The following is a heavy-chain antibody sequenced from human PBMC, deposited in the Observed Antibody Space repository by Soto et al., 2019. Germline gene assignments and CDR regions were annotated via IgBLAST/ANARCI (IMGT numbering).Heavy chain of an antibody. CDR1: GFTFSSYG. Sequence: GGSLRLSCAASGFTFSSYGMHWVRQAPGKGLEWVAVISYDGSNKYYADSVKGRFTISRDNSKNTLYLQMNSLRAEDTAVYYCAKDRSSRYDFDYWGQGTLVTVSS. V-gene: IGHV3-30*18. D-gene: IGHD5-12*01. CDR3: AKDRSSRYDFDY. J-gene: IGHJ4*02. CDR2: ISYDGSNK.